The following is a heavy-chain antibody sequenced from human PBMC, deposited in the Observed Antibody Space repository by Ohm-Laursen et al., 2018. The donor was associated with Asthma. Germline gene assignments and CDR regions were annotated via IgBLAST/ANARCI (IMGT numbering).Heavy chain of an antibody. CDR2: GGSYYDGGLK. CDR1: GFTFRSYA. Sequence: SLRLSCAAFGFTFRSYAMHWVRQAPGKGLEWVAVGGSYYDGGLKYYADSVKGRFTISRDNSKNTLYLQMNSLRAEDTALYYCARIGPEWELPGREYSLHHWGEGTLVTVSS. D-gene: IGHD1-26*01. J-gene: IGHJ1*01. CDR3: ARIGPEWELPGREYSLHH. V-gene: IGHV3-30-3*01.